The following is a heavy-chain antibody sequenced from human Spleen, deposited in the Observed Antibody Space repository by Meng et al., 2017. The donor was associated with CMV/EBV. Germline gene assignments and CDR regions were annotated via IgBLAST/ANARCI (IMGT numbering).Heavy chain of an antibody. V-gene: IGHV4-31*03. D-gene: IGHD3-10*01. CDR2: ISYTGST. J-gene: IGHJ4*02. CDR1: GISIRSGGYY. CDR3: AKVRASGTEDY. Sequence: CPVFGISIRSGGYYWSWNRQRPGKGLEWIGYISYTGSTDYSPSLKSRVIISVDTSKNQFSLNMRSVTAADTALYYCAKVRASGTEDYWGPGILVTVSS.